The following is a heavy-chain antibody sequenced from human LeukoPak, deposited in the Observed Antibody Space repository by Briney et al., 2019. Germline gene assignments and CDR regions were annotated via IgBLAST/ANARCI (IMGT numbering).Heavy chain of an antibody. V-gene: IGHV3-74*01. D-gene: IGHD6-19*01. CDR2: VNSDGSRQ. J-gene: IGHJ4*02. Sequence: GGSLRLSCAASGFTFSSYWMHWVRQAPGKGLVWVSRVNSDGSRQTYADSVKGRFTVSRDNAKNTLYLQMNSLRDEDTAVYYCARGSTQYSSGWYGLDYWGQGTLVTVSS. CDR1: GFTFSSYW. CDR3: ARGSTQYSSGWYGLDY.